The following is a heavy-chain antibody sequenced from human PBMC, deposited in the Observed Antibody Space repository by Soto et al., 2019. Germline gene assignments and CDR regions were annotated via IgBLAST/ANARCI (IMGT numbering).Heavy chain of an antibody. J-gene: IGHJ4*02. Sequence: WASVKVSCKASGYTFTSYGISWLRQSPGQGLEWMGWISAYNGNTNYAQKLQGRVTMTTDTSTSTAYMELRSLRSDDTAVYYCARACSGGSCYSNFGIDYWGQGTLVTVSS. CDR2: ISAYNGNT. CDR3: ARACSGGSCYSNFGIDY. V-gene: IGHV1-18*04. CDR1: GYTFTSYG. D-gene: IGHD2-15*01.